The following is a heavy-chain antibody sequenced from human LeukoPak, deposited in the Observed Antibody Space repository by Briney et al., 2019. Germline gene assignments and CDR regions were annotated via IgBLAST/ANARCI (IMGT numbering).Heavy chain of an antibody. CDR3: ATDFYDST. D-gene: IGHD3-22*01. V-gene: IGHV3-15*07. CDR1: GFNFINYA. CDR2: IRSNSDGGTI. Sequence: GGSLRLSCAGFGFNFINYALHWVRQAPGKGLEWVGRIRSNSDGGTIDYAAPVKGRFTLSRDDSKTTLYLQMNSLQTEDTAVYYCATDFYDSTWGQGTLVTVSS. J-gene: IGHJ5*02.